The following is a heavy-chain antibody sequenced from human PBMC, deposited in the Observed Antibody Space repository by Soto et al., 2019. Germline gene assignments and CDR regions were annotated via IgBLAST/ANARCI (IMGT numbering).Heavy chain of an antibody. Sequence: GASVKVSCKASGYTFTGYYMHWVRQAPGQGLEWMGWINPNSGGTNYAQKFQGWVTMTRDTSISTAYMELSRLRSDDTAVYYCARQGNLGFLEWSHYYYGMDVWGQGTTVTVSS. CDR3: ARQGNLGFLEWSHYYYGMDV. J-gene: IGHJ6*02. D-gene: IGHD3-3*01. V-gene: IGHV1-2*04. CDR1: GYTFTGYY. CDR2: INPNSGGT.